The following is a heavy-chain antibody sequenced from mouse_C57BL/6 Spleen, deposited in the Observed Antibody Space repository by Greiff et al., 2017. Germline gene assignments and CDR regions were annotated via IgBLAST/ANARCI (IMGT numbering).Heavy chain of an antibody. V-gene: IGHV1-80*01. CDR3: AKLTQFAY. CDR2: IYPGDGDT. D-gene: IGHD1-1*01. CDR1: GFAFSSYW. J-gene: IGHJ3*01. Sequence: HVQLQQSGAELVKPGASVKISCTASGFAFSSYWMTWVRQTPGKGLEWVAQIYPGDGDTNYTGKFKGQATLTADKSSSTAYMQLSSLTSEDAAVYFCAKLTQFAYWGQGTLVTVSA.